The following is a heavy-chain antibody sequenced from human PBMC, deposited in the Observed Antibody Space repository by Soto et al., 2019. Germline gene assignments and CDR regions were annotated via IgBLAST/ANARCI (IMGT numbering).Heavy chain of an antibody. CDR1: GGSFSGYY. V-gene: IGHV4-34*01. CDR3: ARGVGRNNHYYHSNTVWFDP. J-gene: IGHJ5*02. Sequence: SETLSLTCAVYGGSFSGYYWSWIRQPPGKGLEWIGEINHSGSTNYNPSLKSRVTISVDTSKNQFSLKLSSVTAADTAVYYCARGVGRNNHYYHSNTVWFDPWGQGTLVTVSS. CDR2: INHSGST. D-gene: IGHD3-22*01.